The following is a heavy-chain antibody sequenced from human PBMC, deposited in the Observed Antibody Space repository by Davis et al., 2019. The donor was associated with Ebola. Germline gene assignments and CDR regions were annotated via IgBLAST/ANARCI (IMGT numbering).Heavy chain of an antibody. CDR3: ARVSLGYCSSTSCYFNAFDI. CDR1: GFTFSNYG. J-gene: IGHJ3*02. Sequence: GGSLRLSCAASGFTFSNYGMHWVRQAPGKGLEWVAVISYDGSNKYYADSVKGRFTISRDNSKNTLYLQMNSLRAEDTAVYYCARVSLGYCSSTSCYFNAFDIWGQGTMVTVSS. CDR2: ISYDGSNK. V-gene: IGHV3-30*19. D-gene: IGHD2-2*01.